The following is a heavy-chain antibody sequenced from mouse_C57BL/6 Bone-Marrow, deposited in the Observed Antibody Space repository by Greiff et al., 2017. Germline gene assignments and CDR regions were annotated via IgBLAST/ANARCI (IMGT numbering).Heavy chain of an antibody. J-gene: IGHJ3*01. V-gene: IGHV1-64*01. CDR3: ARWLLRFAY. CDR1: GYTFTSYW. CDR2: IHPNSGST. D-gene: IGHD2-3*01. Sequence: QVQLQQPGAELVKPGASVKLSCKASGYTFTSYWMHWVKQRPGQGLEWIGMIHPNSGSTNYNEKFKSKATLTVDKSSSTAYMQLGSLKSEDSAVNYCARWLLRFAYWGQGTLVTVSA.